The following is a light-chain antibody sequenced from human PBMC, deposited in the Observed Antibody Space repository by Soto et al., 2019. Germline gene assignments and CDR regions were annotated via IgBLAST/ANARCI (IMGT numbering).Light chain of an antibody. CDR3: QRAASFPIP. V-gene: IGKV1D-12*01. J-gene: IGKJ4*01. CDR2: AAS. CDR1: QYISTW. Sequence: DIQMTQSPSSVSASVGDRIIITCRASQYISTWLAWYQQKPGEAPKLLIFAASRLHGGVPSRFSGSESGTDFTLTINTLKPKDFATYCCQRAASFPIPYGGGNKG.